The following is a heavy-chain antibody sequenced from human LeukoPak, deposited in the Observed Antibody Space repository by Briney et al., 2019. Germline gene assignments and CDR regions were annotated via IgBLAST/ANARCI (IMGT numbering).Heavy chain of an antibody. V-gene: IGHV1-46*01. CDR1: GYTFTSYY. CDR3: ARGRYSGYDWGKNWFDP. CDR2: INPSGGST. Sequence: GASVKVSCKASGYTFTSYYMHWVRQAPGQGLEWMGIINPSGGSTSYAQKFQGRVTMTRDMSTSTVYMELSSLRSEDTAVYYCARGRYSGYDWGKNWFDPWGQGTLVTVSS. J-gene: IGHJ5*02. D-gene: IGHD5-12*01.